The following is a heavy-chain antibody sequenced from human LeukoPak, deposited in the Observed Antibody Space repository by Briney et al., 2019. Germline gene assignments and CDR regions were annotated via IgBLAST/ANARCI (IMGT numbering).Heavy chain of an antibody. V-gene: IGHV4-39*07. CDR1: GGSISSSSYY. D-gene: IGHD2-2*01. CDR3: ARAAGPIVVVPAMLESNSYYYYMDV. J-gene: IGHJ6*03. Sequence: SETLSLTCTVSGGSISSSSYYWGWIRQPPGKGLEWIGRIYTSGSTNYNPSLKSRVTMSVDTSKNQFSLKLSSVTAADTAVYYCARAAGPIVVVPAMLESNSYYYYMDVWGKGTTVTISS. CDR2: IYTSGST.